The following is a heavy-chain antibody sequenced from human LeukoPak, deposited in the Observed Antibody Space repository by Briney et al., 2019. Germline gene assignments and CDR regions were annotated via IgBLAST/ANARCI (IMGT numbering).Heavy chain of an antibody. D-gene: IGHD6-19*01. Sequence: SETLSLTCTVSGCSISSYYWSWIRQPPGKGLEWIGYIYYSGSTNYNLSLKSRVTISVDTSKNQFSLKLSSVTAADTAVYYCARADSSGYVDYWGQGTLVTVSS. CDR3: ARADSSGYVDY. V-gene: IGHV4-59*01. CDR2: IYYSGST. CDR1: GCSISSYY. J-gene: IGHJ4*02.